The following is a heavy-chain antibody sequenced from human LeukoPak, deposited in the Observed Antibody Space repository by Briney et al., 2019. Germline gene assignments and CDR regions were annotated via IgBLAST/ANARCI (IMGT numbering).Heavy chain of an antibody. J-gene: IGHJ4*02. CDR2: IYYSGST. V-gene: IGHV4-59*08. Sequence: SETLSLTCTVSGGSISNFYWSWIRQPPGKGLEWIGYIYYSGSTNYNPSLKSRVTTSVDTSKTQFSLKLSSVTAADTAVYYCVRHDFSSSSSSPLNYWGQGTLVTVSS. CDR1: GGSISNFY. D-gene: IGHD6-13*01. CDR3: VRHDFSSSSSSPLNY.